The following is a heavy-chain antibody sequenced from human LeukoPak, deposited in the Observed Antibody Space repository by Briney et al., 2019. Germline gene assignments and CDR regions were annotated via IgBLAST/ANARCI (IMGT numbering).Heavy chain of an antibody. CDR2: IKQDGSEK. J-gene: IGHJ4*02. Sequence: GGSLRLSCAASGFTFSNYWMSWVRQAPGKGLEWVANIKQDGSEKYYVDSVKGRFTISRDNAKTSLYLQMNSLRAEDTAVFYCAKVATKGNYYDSSGYSLDYWGQGTLVTVSS. D-gene: IGHD3-22*01. CDR1: GFTFSNYW. V-gene: IGHV3-7*03. CDR3: AKVATKGNYYDSSGYSLDY.